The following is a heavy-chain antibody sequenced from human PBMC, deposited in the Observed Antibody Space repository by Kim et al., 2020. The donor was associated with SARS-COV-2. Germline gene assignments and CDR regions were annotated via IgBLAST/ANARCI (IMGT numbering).Heavy chain of an antibody. CDR3: ARGGVRGYSYPPNWFDP. CDR1: GGSFSGYY. D-gene: IGHD5-18*01. CDR2: INHSGST. Sequence: SETLSLTCAVYGGSFSGYYWSWIRQPPGKGLEWIGEINHSGSTNYNPSLKSRVTISVDTSKNQFSLKLSSVTAADTAVYYCARGGVRGYSYPPNWFDPWGQGTLVTVSS. V-gene: IGHV4-34*01. J-gene: IGHJ5*02.